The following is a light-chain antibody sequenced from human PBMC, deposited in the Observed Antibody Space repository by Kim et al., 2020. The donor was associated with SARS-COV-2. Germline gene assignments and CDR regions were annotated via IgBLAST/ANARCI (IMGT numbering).Light chain of an antibody. CDR1: QSVSSN. J-gene: IGKJ1*01. CDR3: QQYNNWRRT. V-gene: IGKV3-15*01. CDR2: GAS. Sequence: GSPGESATLSCSASQSVSSNLAWYQQKPGQAPRLLIYGASTRATGIPGRFSGSGSGTEFTLTISSLQSEDFAVYYCQQYNNWRRTFGQGTKVDIK.